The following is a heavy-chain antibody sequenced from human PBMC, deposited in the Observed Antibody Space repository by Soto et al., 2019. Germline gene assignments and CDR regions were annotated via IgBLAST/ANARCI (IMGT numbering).Heavy chain of an antibody. Sequence: QVQLVESGGGVVQPGRSLRLSCAASGFTFSSYAMHWVRQAPGKGLEWVAVISYDGSNKYYADSVKGRFTISRDNSKNTLYLQMNSLRAEDTAVYYCARDTPPRVPGAEGYYYYGMDVWGQGTTVTVSS. CDR3: ARDTPPRVPGAEGYYYYGMDV. D-gene: IGHD3-10*01. V-gene: IGHV3-30-3*01. J-gene: IGHJ6*02. CDR1: GFTFSSYA. CDR2: ISYDGSNK.